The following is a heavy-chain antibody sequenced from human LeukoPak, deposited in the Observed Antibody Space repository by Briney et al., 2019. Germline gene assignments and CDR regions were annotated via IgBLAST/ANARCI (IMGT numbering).Heavy chain of an antibody. CDR2: IGGRGGKT. D-gene: IGHD4-17*01. CDR3: AKPLHDYGDSYFDY. CDR1: GFTFSIYA. V-gene: IGHV3-23*01. J-gene: IGHJ4*02. Sequence: GGSLRLSCAASGFTFSIYAMTWVRQPPGKGLEWVSAIGGRGGKTYYAGSVKGRFTISRDNSKNTLYLQMNSLRAEDTAVYYCAKPLHDYGDSYFDYWGQGTLVTVSS.